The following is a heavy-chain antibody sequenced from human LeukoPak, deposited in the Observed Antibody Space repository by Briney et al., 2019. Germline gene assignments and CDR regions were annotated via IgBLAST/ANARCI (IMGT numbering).Heavy chain of an antibody. Sequence: SGGSLRLSCAASGFTFSSYAMSWVRQAPGKGLEWVSAISGSGGSTYYADSVKGRFTISRDNSKNTLYLQMNSLRAEDTAVYYCAKDRVVVPAAPHDYFDYWGQGTLVTVSS. CDR2: ISGSGGST. V-gene: IGHV3-23*01. J-gene: IGHJ4*02. D-gene: IGHD2-2*01. CDR1: GFTFSSYA. CDR3: AKDRVVVPAAPHDYFDY.